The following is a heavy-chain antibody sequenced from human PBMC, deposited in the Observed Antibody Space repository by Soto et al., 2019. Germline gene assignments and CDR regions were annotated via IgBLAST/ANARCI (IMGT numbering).Heavy chain of an antibody. CDR3: ARGVDGHTWSLY. Sequence: EVQLVQSGAEVKKPGESLKISCKGSGYSFANYWIGWVRQMPGKGLERMGIIYPGDSKTIYSPSFEGQVTISVDKSISTAFLQWSSLKASDTAMYYCARGVDGHTWSLYWGQGTLVTVSS. D-gene: IGHD2-2*01. CDR2: IYPGDSKT. CDR1: GYSFANYW. J-gene: IGHJ4*02. V-gene: IGHV5-51*03.